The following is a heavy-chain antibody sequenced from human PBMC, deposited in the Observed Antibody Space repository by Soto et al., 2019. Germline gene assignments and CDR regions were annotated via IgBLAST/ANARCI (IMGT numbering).Heavy chain of an antibody. CDR1: GFTFSDHY. CDR2: TRNKANRYTT. V-gene: IGHV3-72*01. D-gene: IGHD4-4*01. Sequence: EVQLVESEGGLVQPGGSLRLSCAASGFTFSDHYMDWVRQAPGKGLEWVGRTRNKANRYTTEYAASVKGRFTISRDDSKNSLYVQMNSLKSEDTAVYYCARVGTVTGHYGMDVWGPGTTVSVSS. J-gene: IGHJ6*02. CDR3: ARVGTVTGHYGMDV.